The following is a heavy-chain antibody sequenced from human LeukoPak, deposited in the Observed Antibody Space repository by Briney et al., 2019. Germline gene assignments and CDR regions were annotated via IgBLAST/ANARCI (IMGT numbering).Heavy chain of an antibody. D-gene: IGHD2/OR15-2a*01. CDR2: IYYSGST. CDR1: GGSISSYY. J-gene: IGHJ4*02. V-gene: IGHV4-59*01. Sequence: PSETLSLTCTVSGGSISSYYWSWIRRPPGKGLEWIGYIYYSGSTNYNPSLKSRVTISVDTSKNQFSLKLSSVTAADTAVYYCARGDGISKDYWGQGTLVTVSS. CDR3: ARGDGISKDY.